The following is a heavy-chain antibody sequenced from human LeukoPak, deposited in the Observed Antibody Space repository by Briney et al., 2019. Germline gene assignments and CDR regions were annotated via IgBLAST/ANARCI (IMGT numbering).Heavy chain of an antibody. J-gene: IGHJ4*02. CDR1: GFTFSSYG. Sequence: PGRSLRLSCAASGFTFSSYGMHWVRQAPGKGLEWVAVMWYDESHKYYADSVKGRFTISRDNSKSTLYLQMNSLRVEDMAVYFCARDGRNYDFKLDYWGQGTLVTVSS. CDR3: ARDGRNYDFKLDY. V-gene: IGHV3-33*01. CDR2: MWYDESHK. D-gene: IGHD1-7*01.